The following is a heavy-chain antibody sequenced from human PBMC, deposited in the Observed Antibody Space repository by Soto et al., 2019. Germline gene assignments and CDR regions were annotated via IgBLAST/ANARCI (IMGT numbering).Heavy chain of an antibody. Sequence: PSETLSLTCAVYGGSFSGYYWSWIRQPPGKGLEWIGEINHSGSTNYNPSLKSRVTISVDTSKNQFSLKLSSVTAADTAVYYCARGPDIVVVPAAEPGDWFDPWGQGTLVTVS. CDR3: ARGPDIVVVPAAEPGDWFDP. J-gene: IGHJ5*02. V-gene: IGHV4-34*01. CDR1: GGSFSGYY. D-gene: IGHD2-2*01. CDR2: INHSGST.